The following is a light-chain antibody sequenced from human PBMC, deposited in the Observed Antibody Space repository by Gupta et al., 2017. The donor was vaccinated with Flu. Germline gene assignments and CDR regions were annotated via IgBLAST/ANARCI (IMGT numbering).Light chain of an antibody. Sequence: SVLTQPPSVSGDPGQGVTISCTGNSSNIGAGYDVHWYQQLPGTAPKLLIYADRIRPAGVPDRFSGSRSGTSASLAITGLQAEDEADYYCQSYDSSRSSSGVFGGGTKLTVL. V-gene: IGLV1-40*01. CDR3: QSYDSSRSSSGV. J-gene: IGLJ3*02. CDR2: ADR. CDR1: SSNIGAGYD.